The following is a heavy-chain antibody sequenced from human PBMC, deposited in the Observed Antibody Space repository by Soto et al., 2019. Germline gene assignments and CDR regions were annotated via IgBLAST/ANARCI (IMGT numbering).Heavy chain of an antibody. CDR1: GFTFSSYA. CDR3: ARGHLYGKSKRNGPYSNNEGV. D-gene: IGHD4-4*01. V-gene: IGHV3-30-3*01. J-gene: IGHJ4*02. Sequence: QVQLVESGGGVVQPGRSLRLSCAASGFTFSSYAMHWVRQAPGKGLEWVAVISYDGSNKYYADSVKGRFTISRDNSKNTLYLQMNSLRAEDTAVYYCARGHLYGKSKRNGPYSNNEGVWGQGTLVTVSS. CDR2: ISYDGSNK.